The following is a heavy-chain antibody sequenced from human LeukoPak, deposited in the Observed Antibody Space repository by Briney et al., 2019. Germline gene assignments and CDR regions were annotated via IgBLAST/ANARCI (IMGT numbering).Heavy chain of an antibody. CDR1: GGSFSGYY. CDR3: ARASHY. V-gene: IGHV4-34*01. CDR2: INHSGST. J-gene: IGHJ4*02. Sequence: SETLSLTCAVYGGSFSGYYWSWIRQPPGKGLEWIGEINHSGSTNYNPSLKSRVTISVDTSKNQFSLKLSSVTAADTAVYYCARASHYWGQGTLVTVSS.